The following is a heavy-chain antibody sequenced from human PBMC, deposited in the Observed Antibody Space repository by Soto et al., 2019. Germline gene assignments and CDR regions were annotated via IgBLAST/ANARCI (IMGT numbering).Heavy chain of an antibody. Sequence: QVQLVQSGAEVRKPGASVKVSCKAAGYIFTSYYIHWVRLAPGQGLEWMGVINPGDGSTIYAEKFQGRVNMTRDTSKSTVYMEVSSLRSEDTAVYYCDREEMPTVNNYYYYMDGWGKGTTVTVSS. CDR3: DREEMPTVNNYYYYMDG. D-gene: IGHD4-4*01. CDR2: INPGDGST. V-gene: IGHV1-46*03. J-gene: IGHJ6*03. CDR1: GYIFTSYY.